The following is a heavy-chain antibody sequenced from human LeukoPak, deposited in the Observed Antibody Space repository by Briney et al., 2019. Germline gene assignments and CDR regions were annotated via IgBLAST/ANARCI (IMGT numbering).Heavy chain of an antibody. CDR2: INPSGGST. Sequence: ASVTVSCKASGYTFTSYYMHWVRQAPGQGLEWMGIINPSGGSTSYAQKFQGRVTMTRDTSTSTVYMELSSLRSEDTAVYYCAREGRVGTTWFDPWGQGTLVTVSS. CDR1: GYTFTSYY. CDR3: AREGRVGTTWFDP. D-gene: IGHD2-2*01. V-gene: IGHV1-46*01. J-gene: IGHJ5*02.